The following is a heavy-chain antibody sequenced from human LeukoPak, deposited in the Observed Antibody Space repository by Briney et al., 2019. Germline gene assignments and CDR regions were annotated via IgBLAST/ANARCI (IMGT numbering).Heavy chain of an antibody. CDR1: GGSFSGYY. J-gene: IGHJ6*03. CDR2: INHSGST. V-gene: IGHV4-34*01. Sequence: PSETLSLTCAVYGGSFSGYYWSWIRQPPGKGLEWIGEINHSGSTNYNPSLKSQVTISVDTSKNQFSLKLSSVTAADTAVYYCAGGGGYCSGGSCFAPYYYYMDVWGKGTTVTVSS. CDR3: AGGGGYCSGGSCFAPYYYYMDV. D-gene: IGHD2-15*01.